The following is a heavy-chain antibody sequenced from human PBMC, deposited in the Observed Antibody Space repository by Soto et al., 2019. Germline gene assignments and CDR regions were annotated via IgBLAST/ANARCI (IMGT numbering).Heavy chain of an antibody. V-gene: IGHV3-33*01. D-gene: IGHD3-16*01. CDR2: MWYDGIRT. CDR3: VRDGGMGIDY. CDR1: GFSLTTYG. Sequence: QVQLVESGGGVVQPGGSLRLSCAVSGFSLTTYGVHWFRQIPGKGLEWVAVMWYDGIRTYYGDSVKGRSTISRDVSKNMLFLQLSSLRVDGTAVYYCVRDGGMGIDYWGQGTLDTVSS. J-gene: IGHJ4*02.